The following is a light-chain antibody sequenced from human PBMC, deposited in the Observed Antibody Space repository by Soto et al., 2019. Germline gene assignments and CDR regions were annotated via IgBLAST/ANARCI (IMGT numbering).Light chain of an antibody. CDR3: QQYGDSPLT. J-gene: IGKJ4*01. CDR2: GAS. V-gene: IGKV3-15*01. Sequence: EIVMTQSPATLSVSPGERATLSCRASQSVSSNLAWYQQKPGQAPRLLIYGASTRATGVPARFSGSGSGTDFTLTISRLEPEDFAVYHCQQYGDSPLTFGGGTKV. CDR1: QSVSSN.